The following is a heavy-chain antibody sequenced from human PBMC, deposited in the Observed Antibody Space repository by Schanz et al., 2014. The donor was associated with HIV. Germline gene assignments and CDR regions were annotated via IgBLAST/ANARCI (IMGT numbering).Heavy chain of an antibody. D-gene: IGHD3-22*01. CDR3: AKPEYDSRGNSQSHFDY. Sequence: EVQVVESGGGLVQPGGSLRLSCTTSGFIFSDHFMGWVRQAPGKGLEWASSISESGGRSYYADSVNGRFTISRDNSKNTLYLQMTTLRIDDTAVYYCAKPEYDSRGNSQSHFDYWGQGTLVTVSS. CDR1: GFIFSDHF. J-gene: IGHJ4*02. V-gene: IGHV3-23*04. CDR2: ISESGGRS.